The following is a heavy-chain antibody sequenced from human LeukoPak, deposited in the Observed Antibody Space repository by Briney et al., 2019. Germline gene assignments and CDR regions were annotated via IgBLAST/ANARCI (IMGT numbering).Heavy chain of an antibody. CDR2: INPSGGST. D-gene: IGHD2-15*01. Sequence: ASVKVSCKASGYTFTSYHMHWVRQAPGQGLEWMGIINPSGGSTNYAQKFQGRVTMTRDMSTTTVYMELSSLRSDDTAVYYCAKSGLNRFDYWGQGTLVTVSS. CDR3: AKSGLNRFDY. J-gene: IGHJ4*02. V-gene: IGHV1-46*01. CDR1: GYTFTSYH.